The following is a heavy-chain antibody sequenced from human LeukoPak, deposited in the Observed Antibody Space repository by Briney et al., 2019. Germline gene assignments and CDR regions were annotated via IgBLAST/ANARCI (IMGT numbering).Heavy chain of an antibody. Sequence: SETLSLTCAVYGGSFSGYYWSWIRQPPAKGLEWIGEINHSGSTNYNPSLKSRVTLPVDTSKNQFSLKLSSVTAADTAVYYCARAGVVVPAAIHPAGFFDYWGQGTLVTVSS. CDR1: GGSFSGYY. V-gene: IGHV4-34*01. CDR3: ARAGVVVPAAIHPAGFFDY. J-gene: IGHJ4*02. D-gene: IGHD2-2*01. CDR2: INHSGST.